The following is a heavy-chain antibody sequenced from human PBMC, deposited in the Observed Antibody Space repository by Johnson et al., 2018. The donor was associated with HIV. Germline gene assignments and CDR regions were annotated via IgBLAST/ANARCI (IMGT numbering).Heavy chain of an antibody. CDR1: GFTFSSYG. J-gene: IGHJ3*02. V-gene: IGHV3-NL1*01. Sequence: QVQLVESGGGVVQPGRSLRLSCAASGFTFSSYGMHWVRQAPGKGLEWVAVIYSGGSTHYADSVKGRFTFSRDNAKNSLYLQMNSLRAEDTAVYYCTRRYSISSRGYDIWGKGHWSPSLQ. CDR2: IYSGGST. CDR3: TRRYSISSRGYDI. D-gene: IGHD6-6*01.